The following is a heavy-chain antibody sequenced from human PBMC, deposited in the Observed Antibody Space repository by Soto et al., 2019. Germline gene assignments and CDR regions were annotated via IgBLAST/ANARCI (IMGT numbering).Heavy chain of an antibody. V-gene: IGHV4-59*01. Sequence: SETLSPTCHVSGDSMDSFYWNWIRQPPGKGLEWIGNIYYTGSTNYNPSLKSRVSISIDTSKNQFSLQVSSVTAADTAIYYCARDATLRHWGHGTLVTVSS. CDR3: ARDATLRH. CDR1: GDSMDSFY. J-gene: IGHJ4*01. CDR2: IYYTGST.